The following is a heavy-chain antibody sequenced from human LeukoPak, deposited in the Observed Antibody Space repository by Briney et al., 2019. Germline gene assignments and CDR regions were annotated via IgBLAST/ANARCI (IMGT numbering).Heavy chain of an antibody. J-gene: IGHJ3*02. CDR1: GFTFSSYW. D-gene: IGHD5-12*01. V-gene: IGHV3-74*01. CDR3: ARGMNVDMVATISAFDI. Sequence: GGSLRLSCAASGFTFSSYWMHWVRQAPGKGLVWVSRINSDGSSTSYADSVKGRFTISRDNAKNTLYLQMNSLRAEDTAVYYCARGMNVDMVATISAFDIWGQGTMVTVSS. CDR2: INSDGSST.